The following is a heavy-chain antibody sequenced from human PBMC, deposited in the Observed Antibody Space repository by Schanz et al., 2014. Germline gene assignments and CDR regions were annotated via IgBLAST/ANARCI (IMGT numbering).Heavy chain of an antibody. Sequence: QVQLVQSGAEVKKPGASVKVSCKASGYTFTSYGINWVRQAPGQGLEWMGWISDYNGKTNYAQKFQGRVTMTADTSTSTAYMELSSLRFDDTAVYYCARDFSAYVGNYFDYWGQGTLVTVSS. V-gene: IGHV1-18*01. CDR3: ARDFSAYVGNYFDY. CDR2: ISDYNGKT. J-gene: IGHJ4*02. D-gene: IGHD5-12*01. CDR1: GYTFTSYG.